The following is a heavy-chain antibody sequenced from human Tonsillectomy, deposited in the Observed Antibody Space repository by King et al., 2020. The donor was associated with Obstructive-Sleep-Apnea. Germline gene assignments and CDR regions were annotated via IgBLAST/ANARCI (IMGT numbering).Heavy chain of an antibody. J-gene: IGHJ5*02. CDR3: GGIAVAEGLDP. Sequence: VQLVESGAEVKKPGASVKVSCKASGYTFPSHYMHWVRQAPGQGLDWTGIINPSGGRNRYAQKFQGGVTMTRDTSTSTVYMELSSVRSEDTAVYYCGGIAVAEGLDPWGQGTLVTVSS. CDR1: GYTFPSHY. V-gene: IGHV1-46*01. D-gene: IGHD6-19*01. CDR2: INPSGGRN.